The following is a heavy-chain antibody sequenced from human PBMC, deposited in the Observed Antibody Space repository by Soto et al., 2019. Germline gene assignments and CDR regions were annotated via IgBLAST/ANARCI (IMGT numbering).Heavy chain of an antibody. J-gene: IGHJ4*02. V-gene: IGHV4-61*01. CDR1: GGSVSSGSYY. CDR3: ARSCEYSSGWYGY. Sequence: QVQLQESGPGLVKPSETLSLTCTVSGGSVSSGSYYWSWIRQPPGKGLEWIGYIYYSGSTNYNPSLKSRVTISVDTSKNQFSLKLSSVTAADTAVYYCARSCEYSSGWYGYWGQGTLVTVSS. D-gene: IGHD6-19*01. CDR2: IYYSGST.